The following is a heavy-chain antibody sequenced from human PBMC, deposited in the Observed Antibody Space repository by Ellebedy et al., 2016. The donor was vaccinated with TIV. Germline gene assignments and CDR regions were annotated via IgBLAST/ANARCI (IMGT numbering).Heavy chain of an antibody. CDR1: GFTFSSYA. V-gene: IGHV3-23*01. CDR3: AKSGGYGSGPN. D-gene: IGHD3-10*01. CDR2: ISGSGGST. Sequence: GGSLRLXXAASGFTFSSYAMSWVRQAPGKGLEWVSAISGSGGSTYYADSVKGRFTISRDNSKNTLYLQMNSLRAEDTAVYYCAKSGGYGSGPNWGQGTLVTVSS. J-gene: IGHJ4*02.